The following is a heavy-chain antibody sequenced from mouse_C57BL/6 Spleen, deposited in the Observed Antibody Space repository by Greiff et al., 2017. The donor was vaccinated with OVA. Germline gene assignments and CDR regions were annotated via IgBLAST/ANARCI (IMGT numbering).Heavy chain of an antibody. CDR2: IWSGGST. CDR1: GFSLTSYG. CDR3: AKKGDYYGSSYAMDY. J-gene: IGHJ4*01. Sequence: VKLVESGPGLVQPSQSLSITCTVSGFSLTSYGVHWVRQPPGKGLEWLGVIWSGGSTDYNAAFISRLSISKDNSKSQVFFKMNSLQADDTAIYDCAKKGDYYGSSYAMDYWGQGTSVTVSS. D-gene: IGHD1-1*01. V-gene: IGHV2-4*01.